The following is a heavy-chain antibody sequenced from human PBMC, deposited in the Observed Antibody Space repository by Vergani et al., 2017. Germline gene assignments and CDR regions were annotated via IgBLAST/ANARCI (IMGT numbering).Heavy chain of an antibody. Sequence: EVQLVESGGGLVQPGGSLRLSCAASGFTFSGFWMSWVRQAPGKGLEWVANIRQDGGEKNYVDSVKGRFTISRDNAKNSLFLQMNSLRGEDTAVYYCVRDVRVSRTWGQGTLVAVSS. J-gene: IGHJ3*01. CDR1: GFTFSGFW. CDR2: IRQDGGEK. V-gene: IGHV3-7*01. CDR3: VRDVRVSRT.